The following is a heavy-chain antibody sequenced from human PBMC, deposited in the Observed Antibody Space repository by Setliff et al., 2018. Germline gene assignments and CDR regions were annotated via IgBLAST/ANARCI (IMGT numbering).Heavy chain of an antibody. D-gene: IGHD2-21*02. J-gene: IGHJ3*02. CDR1: GGSFSDYC. V-gene: IGHV4-34*01. CDR2: FNRTRKI. CDR3: AGGGRYCGGDCYQDDAFDI. Sequence: SETLSLTCEVSGGSFSDYCWSWIRQSPGKGLEWLGDFNRTRKIDYSPSLKSRLTISVDTSKKQFSLHLNSVTAADTAMYYCAGGGRYCGGDCYQDDAFDIWGKGTMVTV.